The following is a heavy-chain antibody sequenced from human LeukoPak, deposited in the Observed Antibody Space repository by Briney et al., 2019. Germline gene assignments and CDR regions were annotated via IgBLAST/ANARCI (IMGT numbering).Heavy chain of an antibody. J-gene: IGHJ5*02. Sequence: PETLSLTCTVSGGSISSYYWSWIRQPPGKGLEWIGYIYYSGSTNYNPSLKSRVTISVDTSKNQFSLKLSSVTAADTAVYYCARGVSITGWFDPWGQGTLVTVSS. D-gene: IGHD1-20*01. CDR3: ARGVSITGWFDP. CDR1: GGSISSYY. V-gene: IGHV4-59*01. CDR2: IYYSGST.